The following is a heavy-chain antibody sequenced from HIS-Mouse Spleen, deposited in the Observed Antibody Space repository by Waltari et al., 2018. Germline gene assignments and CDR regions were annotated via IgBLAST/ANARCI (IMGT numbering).Heavy chain of an antibody. CDR2: ISHDGSNK. D-gene: IGHD6-6*01. CDR1: GFTFSSYA. CDR3: ASHHIAALDY. Sequence: QVQLVESGGGVVQPGRSLRLSCAASGFTFSSYAMHWVRQAAGKGLEWVAVISHDGSNKHYADAVTGRFTISRDNSKTTLYLQMNSLRAEATAVYYCASHHIAALDYWGQGTLVTVSS. V-gene: IGHV3-30-3*01. J-gene: IGHJ4*02.